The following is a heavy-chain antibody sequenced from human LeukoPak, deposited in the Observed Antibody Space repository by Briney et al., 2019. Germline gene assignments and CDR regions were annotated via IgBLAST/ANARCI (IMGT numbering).Heavy chain of an antibody. CDR1: GLIFTNVA. Sequence: GGSLRLSCATSGLIFTNVAMSWVRQAPGKGLQWVSQISGTGGATWYAGFARDRFTISRDNSKKTLYPQMSGLRVEDTAMYYCVKDPRDTYGTNWFVSWGQGTLLIVSS. V-gene: IGHV3-23*01. J-gene: IGHJ5*01. D-gene: IGHD2-21*01. CDR3: VKDPRDTYGTNWFVS. CDR2: ISGTGGAT.